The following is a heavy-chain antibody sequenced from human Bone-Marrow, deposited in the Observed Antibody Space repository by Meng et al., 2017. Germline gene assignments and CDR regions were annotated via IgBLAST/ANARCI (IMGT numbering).Heavy chain of an antibody. J-gene: IGHJ4*02. V-gene: IGHV4-4*02. CDR1: GGSISSSNW. D-gene: IGHD3-22*01. CDR2: IYHSGST. Sequence: QVQLQESGPGLVKPSGTLSRTCAVSGGSISSSNWWSWVRQPPGKGLEWIGEIYHSGSTNYNPSLKSRVTISVDKSKNQFSLKLSSVTAADTAVYYCARDSRTYYYDSSGYTFDYWGQGTLVTVSS. CDR3: ARDSRTYYYDSSGYTFDY.